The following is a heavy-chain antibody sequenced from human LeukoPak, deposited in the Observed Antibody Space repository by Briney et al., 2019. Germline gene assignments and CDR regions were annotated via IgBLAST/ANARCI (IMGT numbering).Heavy chain of an antibody. V-gene: IGHV4-59*01. J-gene: IGHJ4*02. D-gene: IGHD6-19*01. Sequence: SETLSLTCTVSGGSISSYYWSWIRQPPGKGLEWIGYIYYSGSTNYDPSLKSRVTISVDTSKNQFSLKLSSVTAADTAMYYCARVRSSGWGKGFDYWGQGTLVTVSS. CDR2: IYYSGST. CDR3: ARVRSSGWGKGFDY. CDR1: GGSISSYY.